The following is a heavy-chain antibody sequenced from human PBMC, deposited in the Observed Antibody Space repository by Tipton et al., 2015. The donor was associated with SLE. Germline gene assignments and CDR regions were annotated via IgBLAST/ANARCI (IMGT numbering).Heavy chain of an antibody. V-gene: IGHV1-8*03. D-gene: IGHD6-6*01. CDR2: MNPNSGDT. CDR3: ARGQVPPGSSSAWFDP. J-gene: IGHJ5*02. CDR1: GYTFTSSD. Sequence: QLVQSGAEVKKPGASVKVSCKASGYTFTSSDINWVRQATGQGLEWMGWMNPNSGDTGFAQKFQGRVTITRDTSINTAYMEVSSLRSEDTAVYYCARGQVPPGSSSAWFDPWGQETLVTVSS.